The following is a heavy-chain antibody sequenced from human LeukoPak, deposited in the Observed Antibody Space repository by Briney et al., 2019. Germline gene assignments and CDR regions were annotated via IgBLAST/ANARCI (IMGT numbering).Heavy chain of an antibody. CDR1: GFTFSNYS. J-gene: IGHJ4*02. CDR3: ARVENYGLDY. Sequence: GGSLRLSCAASGFTFSNYSMNWVRQAPGKGLEWVANIKQDGSEKYYVDSVKGRFTISRDNAKNSLYLQMNSLRAEDTAVYYCARVENYGLDYWGQGTLVTVSS. V-gene: IGHV3-7*01. CDR2: IKQDGSEK. D-gene: IGHD3-10*01.